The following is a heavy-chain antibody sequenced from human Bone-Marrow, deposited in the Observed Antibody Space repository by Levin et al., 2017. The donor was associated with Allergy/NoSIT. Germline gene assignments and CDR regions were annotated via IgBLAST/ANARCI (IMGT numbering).Heavy chain of an antibody. V-gene: IGHV3-48*02. CDR3: ALGAPTLDH. CDR2: ISTAGKTI. CDR1: GFSINTYS. J-gene: IGHJ4*02. Sequence: QAGGSLRLSCVASGFSINTYSMIWVRQAPGKGPEWVSYISTAGKTIYYLDSVKGRFTISRDNAANSLYLEMSSLRDDDTGVYYCALGAPTLDHWGQGTLVTVSS.